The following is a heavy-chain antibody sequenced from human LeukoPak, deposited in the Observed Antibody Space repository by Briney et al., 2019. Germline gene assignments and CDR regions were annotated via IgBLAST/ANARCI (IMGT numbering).Heavy chain of an antibody. CDR2: ISSSSSYI. CDR3: ARDLAGEYYYDSSGPQDSW. D-gene: IGHD3-22*01. Sequence: GGSLRLSCAASGFTFSSYSMNWVRQAPAKGLEWVSSISSSSSYIYYADSVKGRFTISRDNAKNSLYLQMNSLRAEDTAVYYCARDLAGEYYYDSSGPQDSWWGQGTLVTLSS. CDR1: GFTFSSYS. J-gene: IGHJ4*02. V-gene: IGHV3-21*01.